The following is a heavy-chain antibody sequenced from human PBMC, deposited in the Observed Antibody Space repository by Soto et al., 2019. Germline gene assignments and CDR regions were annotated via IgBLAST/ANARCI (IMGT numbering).Heavy chain of an antibody. CDR1: GGSFSGYY. CDR3: ALGRDWCDP. V-gene: IGHV4-34*01. J-gene: IGHJ5*02. CDR2: IDHSGYT. Sequence: QVQLPQWGAGLLKPSETLSLTCAVYGGSFSGYYWNWIRQPPGKGLEWIGEIDHSGYTNYNPSLKSRVTISVDTSTNQFSLRLTSGTAADTAVYYCALGRDWCDPGRQGTMVTVSS.